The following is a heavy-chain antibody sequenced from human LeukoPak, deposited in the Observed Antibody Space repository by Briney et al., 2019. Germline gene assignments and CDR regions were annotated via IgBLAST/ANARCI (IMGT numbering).Heavy chain of an antibody. J-gene: IGHJ3*02. V-gene: IGHV3-74*01. CDR3: ARDGYYYNNSGYYAFDI. CDR1: GFTFGSNW. D-gene: IGHD3-22*01. CDR2: IQSDGSTT. Sequence: GGSLRLSCAASGFTFGSNWMHWVRQAPGKGLVWVSRIQSDGSTTSYADSVKGRFTISRDNTKSTLYLQMNSLRAEDTAVYYCARDGYYYNNSGYYAFDIWGQGTMVTVSS.